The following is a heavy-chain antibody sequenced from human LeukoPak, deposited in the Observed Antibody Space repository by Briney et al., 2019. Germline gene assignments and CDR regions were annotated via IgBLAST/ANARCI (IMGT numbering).Heavy chain of an antibody. D-gene: IGHD3-10*01. Sequence: PGGSLRLSCAASGFTFSKAWMSWVRQAPGKGLEWVANIKQDGSEKYYVDSVKGRFTISRDNAKNSLFLQMNNLRAEDTAVYYCSRLSAMLRGPEAFYYFEYWGQGILVTVSS. CDR3: SRLSAMLRGPEAFYYFEY. J-gene: IGHJ4*02. CDR2: IKQDGSEK. CDR1: GFTFSKAW. V-gene: IGHV3-7*01.